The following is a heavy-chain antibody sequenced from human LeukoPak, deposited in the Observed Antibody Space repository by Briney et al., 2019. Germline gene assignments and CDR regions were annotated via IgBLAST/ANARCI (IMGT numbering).Heavy chain of an antibody. CDR1: GGSISSSNW. V-gene: IGHV4-4*02. J-gene: IGHJ4*02. CDR2: IYHSGST. D-gene: IGHD5-24*01. CDR3: ARGLRRDGYSLFDY. Sequence: PSETLSLTCAVSGGSISSSNWWSWVRQPPGKGLEWIGEIYHSGSTNYNPSLKSRVTISVDKSKNQFSLKLSSVTAAGTAVYYCARGLRRDGYSLFDYWGQGTLVTVSS.